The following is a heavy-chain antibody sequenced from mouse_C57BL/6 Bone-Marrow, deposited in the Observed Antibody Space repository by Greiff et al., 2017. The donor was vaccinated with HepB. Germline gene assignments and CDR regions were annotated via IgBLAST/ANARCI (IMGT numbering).Heavy chain of an antibody. CDR2: IYPRSGNT. Sequence: VQLQQSGAELARPGASVKLSCKASGYTFTSYGISWVKQRTGQGLEWIGEIYPRSGNTYYNEKFKGKATMTADKSSSTAYMELRSLTSEDSAVYVCARRTPVYDGYYGGYFDVWGTGTTVTVSS. V-gene: IGHV1-81*01. D-gene: IGHD2-3*01. CDR3: ARRTPVYDGYYGGYFDV. J-gene: IGHJ1*03. CDR1: GYTFTSYG.